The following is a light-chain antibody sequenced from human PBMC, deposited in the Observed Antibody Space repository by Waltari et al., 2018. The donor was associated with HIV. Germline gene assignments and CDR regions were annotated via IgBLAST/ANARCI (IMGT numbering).Light chain of an antibody. CDR3: QSSDSSNWV. J-gene: IGLJ3*02. Sequence: NFMLTQPHSVSESPGKTVTISCTRSSGSIASNSVQWYQQRPGSSPTTVIYEDNQRPSGVADRFSGSIDSSSNSASLTISGLKTEDEADYYCQSSDSSNWVFGGGTKLTVL. CDR2: EDN. CDR1: SGSIASNS. V-gene: IGLV6-57*01.